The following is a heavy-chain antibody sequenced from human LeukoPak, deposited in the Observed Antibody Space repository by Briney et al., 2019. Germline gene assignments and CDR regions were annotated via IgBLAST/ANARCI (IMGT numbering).Heavy chain of an antibody. CDR3: ARGDYDSSGYYTRLYYFDY. D-gene: IGHD3-22*01. CDR1: GGSISSGGYY. CDR2: IYYSGST. Sequence: SETLSLTCTVSGGSISSGGYYWSCIRQHPGKGLEWIGYIYYSGSTYYNPSLKSRVTISVDTSKNQFSLKLSSVTAADTAVYYCARGDYDSSGYYTRLYYFDYWGQGTLVTVSS. J-gene: IGHJ4*02. V-gene: IGHV4-31*03.